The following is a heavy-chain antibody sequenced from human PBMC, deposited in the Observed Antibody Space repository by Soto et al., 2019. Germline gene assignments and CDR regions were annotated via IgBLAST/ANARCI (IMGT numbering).Heavy chain of an antibody. CDR1: CGSFSGYY. CDR2: INHSGST. J-gene: IGHJ4*02. D-gene: IGHD2-15*01. Sequence: SETLSLTCAVYCGSFSGYYWSWIRQPPGKGLEWIGEINHSGSTNYNPSLKSRVTISVDTSKNQFSLKLSSVTAADTAVYYCARGNIGYCSGGSCPRNFDYWGQGTLVTVSS. V-gene: IGHV4-34*01. CDR3: ARGNIGYCSGGSCPRNFDY.